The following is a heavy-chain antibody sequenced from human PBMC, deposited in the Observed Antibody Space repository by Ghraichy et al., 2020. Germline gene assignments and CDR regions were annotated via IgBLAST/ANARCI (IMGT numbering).Heavy chain of an antibody. J-gene: IGHJ6*02. CDR1: GGSISSYY. D-gene: IGHD2-15*01. Sequence: SETLSLTCTVSGGSISSYYWSWIRQPAGKGLEWIGRIYTSGSTNYNPSLKSRVTMSVDTSKNQFSLKLSSVTAADTAVYYCATTHQRYRGHGMDVWGQGTTVTVSS. CDR3: ATTHQRYRGHGMDV. V-gene: IGHV4-4*07. CDR2: IYTSGST.